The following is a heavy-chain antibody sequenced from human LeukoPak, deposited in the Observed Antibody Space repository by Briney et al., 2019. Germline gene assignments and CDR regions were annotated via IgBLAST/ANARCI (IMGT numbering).Heavy chain of an antibody. CDR2: ISSSSSYT. V-gene: IGHV3-11*06. Sequence: GGSLRLSCAASGLTFSDYYMSWIRQAPGKGLEWVSYISSSSSYTNYADSVKGRFTISRDNAKSSLYLQMNSLRAEDTAVYYCAGGYSSGWYPLDYWGQGTLVTVSS. J-gene: IGHJ4*02. D-gene: IGHD6-19*01. CDR3: AGGYSSGWYPLDY. CDR1: GLTFSDYY.